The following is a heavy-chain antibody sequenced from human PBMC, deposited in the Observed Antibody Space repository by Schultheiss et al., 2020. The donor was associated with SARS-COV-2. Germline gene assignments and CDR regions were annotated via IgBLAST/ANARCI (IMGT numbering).Heavy chain of an antibody. V-gene: IGHV4-59*01. CDR3: ARSEGYSSSLDFDY. J-gene: IGHJ4*02. CDR2: IYYSGST. D-gene: IGHD6-6*01. CDR1: GGSFSGYY. Sequence: SETLSLTCAVYGGSFSGYYWSWIRQPAGKGLEWIGYIYYSGSTNYNPSLKSRVTISVDTSKNQFSLKLSSVTAADTAVYYCARSEGYSSSLDFDYWGQGTLVTVSS.